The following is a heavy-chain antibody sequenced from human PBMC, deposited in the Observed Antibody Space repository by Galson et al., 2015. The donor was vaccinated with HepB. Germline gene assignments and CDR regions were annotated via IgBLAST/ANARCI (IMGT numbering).Heavy chain of an antibody. Sequence: PALVKPTQTLTLTCTFSGFSLSTSGMCVSWIRQPPGKALEWLARIDWDDDKYYSTSLKTRLTISKDTSKNQVVLTMTNMDPVDTATYYCARILCSGWTTGVDYWGQGTLVTVSS. D-gene: IGHD6-19*01. CDR2: IDWDDDK. V-gene: IGHV2-70*11. CDR3: ARILCSGWTTGVDY. J-gene: IGHJ4*02. CDR1: GFSLSTSGMC.